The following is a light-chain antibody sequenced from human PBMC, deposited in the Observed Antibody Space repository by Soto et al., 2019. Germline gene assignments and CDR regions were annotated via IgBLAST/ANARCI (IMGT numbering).Light chain of an antibody. CDR2: DTS. Sequence: AGEEATLSFAACHTIASVYLAWYQHKPGLAPRLLIYDTSIRATGIPDRFTGSGSGTDFTLTISRLEPEDFAVYFCQESDTSLTFGAGTKVDI. J-gene: IGKJ4*01. CDR1: HTIASVY. CDR3: QESDTSLT. V-gene: IGKV3D-20*01.